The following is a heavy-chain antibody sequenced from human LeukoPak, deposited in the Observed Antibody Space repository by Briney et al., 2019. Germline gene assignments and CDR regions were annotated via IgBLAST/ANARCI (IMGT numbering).Heavy chain of an antibody. CDR1: GFTFSVYA. V-gene: IGHV3-23*01. J-gene: IGHJ4*02. CDR3: AKVVRYYATTAYYSHYFDY. D-gene: IGHD3-22*01. CDR2: ISDSGGST. Sequence: GGSLRLSCAASGFTFSVYAMSWVRQAPGKGLEWVSAISDSGGSTYYADSVKGRFTISRDNSKNTLYLQMNSLRVEDTALYYCAKVVRYYATTAYYSHYFDYWGQGTLVTVPS.